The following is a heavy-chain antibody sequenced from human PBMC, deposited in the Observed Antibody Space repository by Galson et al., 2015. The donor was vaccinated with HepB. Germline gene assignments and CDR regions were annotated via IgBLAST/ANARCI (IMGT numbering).Heavy chain of an antibody. Sequence: ETLSLTCTVSGGSISSYYWSWIRQPAGKGLEWIGRIYTSGSTNYNPSLKSRVTMSVDTSKNQFSLKLSSVTAADTAVYYCASSGYYYDSSGYIAPGGHDYWGQGTLVTVSS. D-gene: IGHD3-22*01. V-gene: IGHV4-4*07. CDR3: ASSGYYYDSSGYIAPGGHDY. CDR2: IYTSGST. J-gene: IGHJ4*02. CDR1: GGSISSYY.